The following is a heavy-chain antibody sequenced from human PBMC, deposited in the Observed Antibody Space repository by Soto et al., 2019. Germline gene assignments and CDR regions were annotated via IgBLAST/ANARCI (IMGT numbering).Heavy chain of an antibody. CDR1: GGSISSGGYY. CDR3: ARVGDSYGSGSYRLGFDY. J-gene: IGHJ4*02. CDR2: IYYSGST. V-gene: IGHV4-31*03. D-gene: IGHD3-10*01. Sequence: QVQLQESGPGLVKPSQTLSLTCTVSGGSISSGGYYWSWIRQHPGKGLEWIGYIYYSGSTYYNPYLQSRVTISVDTYKNQFSLKLSSVTAADTAVYYCARVGDSYGSGSYRLGFDYWGQGTLVTVSS.